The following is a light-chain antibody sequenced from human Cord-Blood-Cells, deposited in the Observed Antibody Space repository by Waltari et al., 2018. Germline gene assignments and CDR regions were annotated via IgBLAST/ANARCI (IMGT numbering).Light chain of an antibody. CDR3: QQYGSSPPT. Sequence: IVLTQSPGTLHLSPGERATLSYRASLSVSSSYLSWYQQKPGKAPRLLIYGASSRATGIPDRFSGSGSGTDFTLTISRLEPEDFAVYYCQQYGSSPPTFGQGTKVEIK. V-gene: IGKV3-20*01. CDR1: LSVSSSY. CDR2: GAS. J-gene: IGKJ1*01.